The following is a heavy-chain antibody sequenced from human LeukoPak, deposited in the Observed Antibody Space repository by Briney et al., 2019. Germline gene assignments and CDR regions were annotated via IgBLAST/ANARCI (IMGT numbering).Heavy chain of an antibody. J-gene: IGHJ4*02. CDR1: GFTFSSYA. CDR2: ISGGGGST. CDR3: AKFYDISTGYFDC. Sequence: GGSLRLSCAASGFTFSSYAMSWVRQSPGKGLEWVSAISGGGGSTYYADSVKGRFTISRDNSKNTLYLQMTSLSAEDTAVYYCAKFYDISTGYFDCWGQGTLVTVSS. D-gene: IGHD3-9*01. V-gene: IGHV3-23*01.